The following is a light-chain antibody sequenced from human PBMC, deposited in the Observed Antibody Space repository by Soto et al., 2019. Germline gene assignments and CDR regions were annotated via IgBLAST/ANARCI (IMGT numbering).Light chain of an antibody. Sequence: DIQMTQSPSTLSASVGDRVTINCQASRSISTWLAWYQHRPGKAPKLLIYQASSLEDGVPSRFSGSGSGTEFTLTISSLQPDDFATYYCQQYISDSRTFGQGTKVESK. V-gene: IGKV1-5*03. CDR1: RSISTW. CDR2: QAS. J-gene: IGKJ2*02. CDR3: QQYISDSRT.